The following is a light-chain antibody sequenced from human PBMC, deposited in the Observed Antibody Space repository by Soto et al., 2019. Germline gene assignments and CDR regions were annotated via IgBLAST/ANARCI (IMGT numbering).Light chain of an antibody. CDR2: GAS. V-gene: IGKV3-20*01. CDR3: QQYGSSPR. J-gene: IGKJ1*01. CDR1: QSVTSNY. Sequence: EIVLTQSPGTLSLSPGERATLSCRASQSVTSNYLAWYQQKPGQAPRLLIYGASSRATGIPDRFSGSGSGTDFTLSISRLEPEDCAVYYCQQYGSSPRFGQGTKVDIK.